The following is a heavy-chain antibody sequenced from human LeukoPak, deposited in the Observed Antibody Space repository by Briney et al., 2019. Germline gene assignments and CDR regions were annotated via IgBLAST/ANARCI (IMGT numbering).Heavy chain of an antibody. CDR3: TSLSRYSGYDPLYY. D-gene: IGHD5-12*01. J-gene: IGHJ4*02. Sequence: PGGSLRLSCAASGFTFSDHYMDWVRQAPGKGLEWVGRTRNKANSYTTEYAASVKGRFTISTDDSKNSLYLQMNSLKTEDTAVYYCTSLSRYSGYDPLYYWGQGTLVTVSS. V-gene: IGHV3-72*01. CDR1: GFTFSDHY. CDR2: TRNKANSYTT.